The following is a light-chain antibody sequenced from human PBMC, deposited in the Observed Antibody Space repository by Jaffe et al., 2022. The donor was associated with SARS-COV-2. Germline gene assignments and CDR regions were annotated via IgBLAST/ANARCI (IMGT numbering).Light chain of an antibody. CDR1: QSVSSSY. Sequence: EIVLTQSPGTLSLSPGERATLSCRASQSVSSSYLAWYQQKPGQAPRLLIYGASSRATGIPDRFSGSGSGTDFTLTISRLEPEDFAVYYCQQSTWTFGQGTKVEIK. CDR2: GAS. CDR3: QQSTWT. V-gene: IGKV3-20*01. J-gene: IGKJ1*01.